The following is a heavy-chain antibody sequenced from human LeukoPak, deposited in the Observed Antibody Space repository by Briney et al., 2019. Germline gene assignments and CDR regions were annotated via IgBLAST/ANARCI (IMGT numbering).Heavy chain of an antibody. D-gene: IGHD2-21*02. CDR3: AKLWEIVVVTAIPES. V-gene: IGHV3-30*02. J-gene: IGHJ5*02. CDR2: MRFDGSYK. CDR1: GFTFSSYE. Sequence: PGGSLRLSCAASGFTFSSYEMNWVRQAPGKGLEWVAFMRFDGSYKYFADSVKGRFTISRDNSKNTLYLQMNSLRAEDTAVYYCAKLWEIVVVTAIPESWGQGTLVTVSS.